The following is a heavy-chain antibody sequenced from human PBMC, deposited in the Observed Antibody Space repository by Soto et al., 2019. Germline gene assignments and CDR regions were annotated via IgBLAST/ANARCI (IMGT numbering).Heavy chain of an antibody. Sequence: GSLRLSCAASGFTFSDYAMIWIRQVPGKGLQWVSGLYGSGRGIHYAESVKGRFTISRDNSAYAVYLQMNNLRVEDSAIYYCAKDAVSRDGVWLAHVWGQGTVDTVSS. D-gene: IGHD5-12*01. V-gene: IGHV3-23*01. CDR2: LYGSGRGI. J-gene: IGHJ4*02. CDR3: AKDAVSRDGVWLAHV. CDR1: GFTFSDYA.